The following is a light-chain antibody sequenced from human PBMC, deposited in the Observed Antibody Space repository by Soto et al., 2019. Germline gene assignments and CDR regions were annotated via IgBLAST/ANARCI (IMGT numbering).Light chain of an antibody. CDR1: SSDVGGYNY. CDR3: SSYAGSNKVV. V-gene: IGLV2-8*01. J-gene: IGLJ2*01. CDR2: EVS. Sequence: QSAMTQPPSASGSPGQSVTSSCTGTSSDVGGYNYVAWYQPHPGKAPKLILYEVSKRPSGVPDRFSGSKSGNTASLTVSGLQAEDEADYYCSSYAGSNKVVFGGGTQLTVL.